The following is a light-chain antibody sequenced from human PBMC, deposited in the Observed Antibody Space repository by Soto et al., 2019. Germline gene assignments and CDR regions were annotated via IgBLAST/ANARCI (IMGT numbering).Light chain of an antibody. CDR1: SSDVGGYNY. J-gene: IGLJ1*01. V-gene: IGLV2-14*03. CDR2: DVS. CDR3: NSYTTSTTYV. Sequence: VSRSPGEAIPIIKTKTSSDVGGYNYVSWYQHHPGKAPKLMIYDVSNRPSGVSNRFSGSKSGNTASLTISGLQAEDEADYYCNSYTTSTTYVFGTGTKVTV.